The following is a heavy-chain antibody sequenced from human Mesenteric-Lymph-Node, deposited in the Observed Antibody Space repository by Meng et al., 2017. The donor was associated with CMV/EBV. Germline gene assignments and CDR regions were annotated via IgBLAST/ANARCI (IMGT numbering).Heavy chain of an antibody. CDR2: IDGSGERT. CDR3: AKGGSIAVSGPFDY. J-gene: IGHJ4*02. V-gene: IGHV3-23*01. CDR1: GFTFGSYA. D-gene: IGHD6-19*01. Sequence: ADGFTFGSYARSWVRQAPEKGLEWVSTIDGSGERTYYADSVKGRLTISRDNSKNTLYLHMNSLTVDDTAQYYCAKGGSIAVSGPFDYWGRETLVTVSS.